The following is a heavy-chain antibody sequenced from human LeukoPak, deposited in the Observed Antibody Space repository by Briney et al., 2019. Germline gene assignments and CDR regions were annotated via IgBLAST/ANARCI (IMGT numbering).Heavy chain of an antibody. CDR1: GLTFSSYG. J-gene: IGHJ2*01. CDR2: IWYDGSNK. D-gene: IGHD6-6*01. CDR3: ANARGTSSSYFDL. Sequence: QPGGSLRLSCAASGLTFSSYGMHWVRQAPGKGLEWVAVIWYDGSNKNYVDSVKGRFTISRDNSKNTLYLEMKSLRAEDTAVYYCANARGTSSSYFDLWGRGTLVTVSS. V-gene: IGHV3-33*06.